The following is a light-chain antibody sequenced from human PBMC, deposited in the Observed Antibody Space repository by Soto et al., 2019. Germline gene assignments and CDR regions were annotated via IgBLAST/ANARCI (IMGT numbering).Light chain of an antibody. V-gene: IGKV1-5*03. J-gene: IGKJ1*01. Sequence: DIQMTQSPSTLSVSVGDRFTITCRASQTISSWLAWYQQKPGKAPKLLIYKASTLKSGVPSRFSGSGSGTEFTLTISSLQPDDFATYYCQQYNNYPRTFGQGTKVDIK. CDR3: QQYNNYPRT. CDR1: QTISSW. CDR2: KAS.